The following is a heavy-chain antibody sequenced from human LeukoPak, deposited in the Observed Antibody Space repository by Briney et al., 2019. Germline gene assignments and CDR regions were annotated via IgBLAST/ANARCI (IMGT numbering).Heavy chain of an antibody. CDR2: ISAYNGNT. V-gene: IGHV1-18*01. Sequence: ASVKVSCKASGYTFTSYGISWVRPAPGQGLEWMGWISAYNGNTNYAQKLQGRVTMTTDTSTSTAYMELRSLRSDDTAVYYCARMTKGGYCSGGSCYSSYYYGMDVWGQGTTVTVSS. CDR3: ARMTKGGYCSGGSCYSSYYYGMDV. D-gene: IGHD2-15*01. CDR1: GYTFTSYG. J-gene: IGHJ6*02.